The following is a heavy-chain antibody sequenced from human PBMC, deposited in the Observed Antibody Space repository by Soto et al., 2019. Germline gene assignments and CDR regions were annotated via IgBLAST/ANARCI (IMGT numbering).Heavy chain of an antibody. Sequence: QVQLVQSGAEVKKPGASVKVSCKASGYTFTSYFMHWVRQAPGQGLEWMGIINPSGGSTSYAQKFPGRVTMTRDTSTSTVYVELRSLRSEGTAVYYCARQYCRGGSCYTLDYWGQGTLVTVSS. V-gene: IGHV1-46*01. CDR1: GYTFTSYF. CDR3: ARQYCRGGSCYTLDY. J-gene: IGHJ4*02. D-gene: IGHD2-15*01. CDR2: INPSGGST.